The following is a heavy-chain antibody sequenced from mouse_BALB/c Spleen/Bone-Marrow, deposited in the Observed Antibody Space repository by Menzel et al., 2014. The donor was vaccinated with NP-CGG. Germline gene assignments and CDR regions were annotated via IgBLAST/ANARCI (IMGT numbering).Heavy chain of an antibody. D-gene: IGHD1-1*01. CDR2: IIGGTGGT. CDR1: GFTFSNSY. CDR3: ARPLYGSSFAWFAY. J-gene: IGHJ3*01. V-gene: IGHV1-84*02. Sequence: QLQESGGGVVKPGTSVKLSCKTSGFTFSNSYISWLKLKPGQSLEWIAWIIGGTGGTTYNQKFTGKAQLTVDTSSNTAYIQLSSLTTEDSAIYYCARPLYGSSFAWFAYWGQGTLVTVSA.